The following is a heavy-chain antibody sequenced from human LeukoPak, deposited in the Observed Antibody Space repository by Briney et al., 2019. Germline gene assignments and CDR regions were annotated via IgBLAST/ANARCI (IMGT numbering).Heavy chain of an antibody. Sequence: PGGSLRLSCAASGFTFSSYSMNWVRQAPGKGLEWVSSISSSSSCIYYADSVKGRFTISRDNAKNSLYLQMNSLRAEDTAVYYCASAYDFWSGPTDYWGQGTLVTVSS. V-gene: IGHV3-21*01. J-gene: IGHJ4*02. D-gene: IGHD3-3*01. CDR3: ASAYDFWSGPTDY. CDR1: GFTFSSYS. CDR2: ISSSSSCI.